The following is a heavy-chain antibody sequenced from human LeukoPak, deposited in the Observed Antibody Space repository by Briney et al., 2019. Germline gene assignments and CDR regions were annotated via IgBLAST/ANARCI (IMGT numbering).Heavy chain of an antibody. CDR1: GFIFDDYA. CDR3: AKEYGIRGGFDY. V-gene: IGHV3-9*01. D-gene: IGHD3-10*01. CDR2: ISWNSGSI. Sequence: GGSLRLSCATSGFIFDDYAMHWVRQAPGKGLEWVSGISWNSGSIGYADSVKGRFTISRDNAKNSLYLQMNSLRAEDTALYYCAKEYGIRGGFDYWGQGTLVTVSS. J-gene: IGHJ4*02.